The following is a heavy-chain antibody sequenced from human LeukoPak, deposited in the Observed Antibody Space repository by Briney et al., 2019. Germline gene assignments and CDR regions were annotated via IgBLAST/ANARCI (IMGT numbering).Heavy chain of an antibody. V-gene: IGHV4-4*09. CDR3: ARTTYEGYSSGWYFDY. D-gene: IGHD6-19*01. CDR1: GGSISSYY. Sequence: PSETLSLTCTVSGGSISSYYWSWIRQPPGKGLEWIGYIYTSGSTNYNPSLKSRVTISVDTSKNQFSLKLSSVTAADTAVYYCARTTYEGYSSGWYFDYWGQGTLVTVSS. CDR2: IYTSGST. J-gene: IGHJ4*02.